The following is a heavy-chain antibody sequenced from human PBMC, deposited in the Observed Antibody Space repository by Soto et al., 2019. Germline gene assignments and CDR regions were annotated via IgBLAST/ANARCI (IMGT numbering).Heavy chain of an antibody. CDR2: IRSKENSYAT. V-gene: IGHV3-73*01. J-gene: IGHJ4*02. Sequence: GGSLRLSCAASGFTFSGSAMHWVRQASGKGLEWVGRIRSKENSYATAYAASVKGRFTISRDDSKNTGYLQMNSLKTGETAGYYCTSPQYCRSPRPTDQQFDYWGQGTLVTVSS. CDR3: TSPQYCRSPRPTDQQFDY. CDR1: GFTFSGSA. D-gene: IGHD6-13*01.